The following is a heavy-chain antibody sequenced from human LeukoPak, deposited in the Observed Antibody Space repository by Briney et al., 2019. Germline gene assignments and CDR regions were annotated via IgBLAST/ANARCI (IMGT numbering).Heavy chain of an antibody. V-gene: IGHV3-21*01. J-gene: IGHJ3*02. Sequence: PGGSLRLSCAASGFTFSSYAMSWVRQAPGKGLEWVSSISSSSSYIYYADSVKGRFTISRDNAKNSLYLQMNSLRAEDTAVYYCARVDYYDSSGPDAFDIWGQGTMVTVSS. CDR1: GFTFSSYA. CDR2: ISSSSSYI. D-gene: IGHD3-22*01. CDR3: ARVDYYDSSGPDAFDI.